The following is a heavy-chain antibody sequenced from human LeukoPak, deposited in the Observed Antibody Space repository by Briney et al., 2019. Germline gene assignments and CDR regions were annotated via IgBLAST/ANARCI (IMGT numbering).Heavy chain of an antibody. J-gene: IGHJ4*02. CDR2: ISGGGDST. CDR3: ARLIQPHHPNFDY. Sequence: PGGSLRLSCAASGFTFSSYAMSWVRQAPGKGLEWVSVISGGGDSTHYADSVKGRFTISRDNSKNTLYLQMNSLRAEDTAVYYCARLIQPHHPNFDYWGQGTLVTVSS. D-gene: IGHD5-18*01. V-gene: IGHV3-23*01. CDR1: GFTFSSYA.